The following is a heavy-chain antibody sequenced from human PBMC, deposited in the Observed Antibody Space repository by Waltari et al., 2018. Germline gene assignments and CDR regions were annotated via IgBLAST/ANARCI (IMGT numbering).Heavy chain of an antibody. CDR1: GGSISSGSYY. CDR2: INHSGST. Sequence: QVQLQESGPGLVKPSQTLSLTCTVSGGSISSGSYYWSWIRQPPGTGLEWIGEINHSGSTNYNPSLKSRVTISVDTSKNQFSLKLSSVTAADTAVYYCARCVVRGVREVRYYYYGMDVWGQGTTVTVSS. J-gene: IGHJ6*02. CDR3: ARCVVRGVREVRYYYYGMDV. V-gene: IGHV4-61*01. D-gene: IGHD3-10*01.